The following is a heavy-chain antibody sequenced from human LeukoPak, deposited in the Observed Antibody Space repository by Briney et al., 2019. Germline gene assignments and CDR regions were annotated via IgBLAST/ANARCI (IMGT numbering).Heavy chain of an antibody. CDR2: ISYDGSNK. CDR3: ARDRYSYGYGWEDY. D-gene: IGHD5-18*01. J-gene: IGHJ4*02. Sequence: GGSLRLSCAASGFTFSSYAMHWVRQAPGKGLEWVAVISYDGSNKYYADSVKGRFTISRDNSKNTLYPQMNSLRAEDTAVYYCARDRYSYGYGWEDYWGQGTLVTVSS. CDR1: GFTFSSYA. V-gene: IGHV3-30*04.